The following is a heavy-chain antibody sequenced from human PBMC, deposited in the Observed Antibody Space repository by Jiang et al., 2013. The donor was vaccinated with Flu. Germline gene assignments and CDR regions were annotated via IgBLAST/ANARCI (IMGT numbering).Heavy chain of an antibody. Sequence: WVRQAPGQGLEWMGGIILSLVQQIRTEVPGQSHDYRGKSTSTAYMELSSLRSEDTAVYYCARVYNWNYYYFDYWGQGTLVTVSP. J-gene: IGHJ4*02. CDR3: ARVYNWNYYYFDY. CDR2: IILSLVQ. D-gene: IGHD1-7*01. V-gene: IGHV1-69*06.